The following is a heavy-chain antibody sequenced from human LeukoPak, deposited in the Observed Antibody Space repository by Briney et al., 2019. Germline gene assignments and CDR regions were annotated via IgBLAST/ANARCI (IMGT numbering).Heavy chain of an antibody. J-gene: IGHJ6*02. D-gene: IGHD3-22*01. CDR1: GFTFSAYA. V-gene: IGHV3-23*01. CDR2: IGSDNKP. Sequence: GGSLRLSCEASGFTFSAYAMTWVRQAPGKGLEWVSSIGSDNKPHYSESVKGRFAISRDNFKNTLFLQLNSLRAEDTALYYCARDLHYYETMDVWGQGTTVTVSS. CDR3: ARDLHYYETMDV.